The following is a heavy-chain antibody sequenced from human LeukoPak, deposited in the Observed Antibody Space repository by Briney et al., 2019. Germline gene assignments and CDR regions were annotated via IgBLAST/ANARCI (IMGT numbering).Heavy chain of an antibody. CDR2: IYYSGST. Sequence: RTSETLSLTCTVSGGSISSSSYYWGWIRQPPGKGLEWIGSIYYSGSTYHNLSLKSRVTISADTSKNQFSLKLSSVTAADTAVYYCASSTTRVFDYWGQGTLVTVSS. D-gene: IGHD1-1*01. CDR1: GGSISSSSYY. V-gene: IGHV4-39*01. J-gene: IGHJ4*02. CDR3: ASSTTRVFDY.